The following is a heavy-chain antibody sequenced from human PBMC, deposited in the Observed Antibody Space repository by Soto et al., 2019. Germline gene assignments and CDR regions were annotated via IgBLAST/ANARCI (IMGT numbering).Heavy chain of an antibody. Sequence: LRLSCAASGFTFSSCAMSWVRQAPGKGLDWISAISGGGGSTYYADSVKGRFTISRDNSKNTVFLQMNSLRDEGTAVYYCVKGSATVRPYYFDFWGQGTLVTVSS. V-gene: IGHV3-23*01. J-gene: IGHJ4*02. CDR2: ISGGGGST. D-gene: IGHD1-26*01. CDR3: VKGSATVRPYYFDF. CDR1: GFTFSSCA.